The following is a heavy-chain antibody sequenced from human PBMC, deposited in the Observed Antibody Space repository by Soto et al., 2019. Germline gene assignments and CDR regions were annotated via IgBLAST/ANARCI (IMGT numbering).Heavy chain of an antibody. Sequence: EVQVVESGGGLVQPGGSLRISCAASGFTFSIYSMNWVRQAPGKGLEWISYISSTSSTIYSADSVKGRFTISRDNAKNSMYLQMNSLRAEDPAVYYCATYYGSGSYFPDHYYYGMDVWGQGTTVTVSS. CDR2: ISSTSSTI. D-gene: IGHD3-10*01. V-gene: IGHV3-48*01. J-gene: IGHJ6*02. CDR1: GFTFSIYS. CDR3: ATYYGSGSYFPDHYYYGMDV.